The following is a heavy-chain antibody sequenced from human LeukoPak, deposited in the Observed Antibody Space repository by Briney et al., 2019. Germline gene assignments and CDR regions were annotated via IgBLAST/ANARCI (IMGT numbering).Heavy chain of an antibody. CDR3: ARDLLPLLYMDV. D-gene: IGHD1-26*01. J-gene: IGHJ6*03. V-gene: IGHV4-59*01. CDR1: GGSISSYY. Sequence: SETLSLTCTVSGGSISSYYWSWIRQPPGKGLEWIGYIYYTGSTNYNPSLKSRVTISVDTSRNQFSLKLSSVTAADTAVYYCARDLLPLLYMDVWGKGTTVTVSS. CDR2: IYYTGST.